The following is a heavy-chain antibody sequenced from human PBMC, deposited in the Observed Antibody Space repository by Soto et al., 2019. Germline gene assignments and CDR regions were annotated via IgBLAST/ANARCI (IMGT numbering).Heavy chain of an antibody. D-gene: IGHD3-10*01. V-gene: IGHV4-59*01. J-gene: IGHJ6*02. CDR3: ARSSPMVKYAMGV. Sequence: TSETLSLTCTVSGGSISTYYWNWIRQPPGKGLEWIGYIYYSGSTSYNPSLKSRVTISVDTSKNQFSLKLSSVTAADTAVYYCARSSPMVKYAMGVWGQGTTVTVSS. CDR2: IYYSGST. CDR1: GGSISTYY.